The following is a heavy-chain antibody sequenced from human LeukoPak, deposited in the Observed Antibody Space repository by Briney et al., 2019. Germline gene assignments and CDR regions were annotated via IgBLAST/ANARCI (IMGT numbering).Heavy chain of an antibody. CDR2: IYNDGSTT. V-gene: IGHV3-74*01. J-gene: IGHJ5*02. CDR1: AFMFSKSW. CDR3: AREKDDHGDPGPLDA. Sequence: GGSLRLSCEASAFMFSKSWMHWVRQVPGKGLVWVARIYNDGSTTNYADSVKGRFTISRDNAANTLFLQMSSLRAEDTAVYYCAREKDDHGDPGPLDAWGQGDLVTVSS. D-gene: IGHD4-17*01.